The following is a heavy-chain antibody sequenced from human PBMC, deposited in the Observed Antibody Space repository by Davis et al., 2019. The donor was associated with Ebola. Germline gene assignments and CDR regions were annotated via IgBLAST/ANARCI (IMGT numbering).Heavy chain of an antibody. J-gene: IGHJ4*02. D-gene: IGHD7-27*01. Sequence: SETLSLTCAVYGGSFSGYYWSWIRQAPGKGLEWIGEINQGGSTNYHPSLKSRVTISVDTSKNQFSLKLRSVTAADTAVYYCARGTSGAEHWGQGTLATVSS. CDR1: GGSFSGYY. CDR2: INQGGST. CDR3: ARGTSGAEH. V-gene: IGHV4-34*01.